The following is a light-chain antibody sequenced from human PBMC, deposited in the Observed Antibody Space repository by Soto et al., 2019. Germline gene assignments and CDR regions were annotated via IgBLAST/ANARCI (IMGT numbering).Light chain of an antibody. Sequence: EIVMTQSQATLSVSPGERATLSCRASQSVSSNLAWYQQKPGQAPRLLIYGASTRATGIPARFSGSGSGTEFTLTISSLQSEDFAVYYCQQYNNWPETFGPGTKVDIK. CDR3: QQYNNWPET. V-gene: IGKV3-15*01. CDR1: QSVSSN. CDR2: GAS. J-gene: IGKJ3*01.